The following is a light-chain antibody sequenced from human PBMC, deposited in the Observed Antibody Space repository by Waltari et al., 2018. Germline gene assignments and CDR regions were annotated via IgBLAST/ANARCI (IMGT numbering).Light chain of an antibody. CDR2: GNN. Sequence: QSVLTQPPSASGAPGQRVTISCSGVSSNIVNWYQQLPGKAPELLIFGNNQRPSGVPDRVSGSKSATSASLAISWRQSEDEADYYCSTWDDSLSGPVFGGGTKMTVL. CDR3: STWDDSLSGPV. J-gene: IGLJ3*02. CDR1: SSNI. V-gene: IGLV1-44*01.